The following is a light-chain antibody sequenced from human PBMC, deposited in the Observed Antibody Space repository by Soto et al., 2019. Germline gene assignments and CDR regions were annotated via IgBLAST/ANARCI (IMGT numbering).Light chain of an antibody. J-gene: IGKJ3*01. CDR2: GAS. CDR3: QQYGSSPVT. Sequence: EIVLTQSPGTLSLSPGERATLSCRASQSVSSVYLAWYQQKPGQAPRLLIYGASSRATGIPDRFSGSGSGTEFTLTISRLEPEDFAVYYCQQYGSSPVTFGPGTKVDIK. CDR1: QSVSSVY. V-gene: IGKV3-20*01.